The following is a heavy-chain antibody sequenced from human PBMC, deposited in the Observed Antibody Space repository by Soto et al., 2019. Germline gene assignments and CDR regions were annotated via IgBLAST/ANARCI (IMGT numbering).Heavy chain of an antibody. V-gene: IGHV3-23*01. Sequence: GGSLRLSCPAYGFTFTNYAMSWVRQAPGKGLEWVSKIGGGGRTTYYADSVKGRFTISRDNSKNTLYLQMNSLRAEDTAVYYCAKPSGLATAGSAFDYWGQGTLVTVSS. CDR1: GFTFTNYA. CDR2: IGGGGRTT. J-gene: IGHJ4*02. CDR3: AKPSGLATAGSAFDY. D-gene: IGHD6-13*01.